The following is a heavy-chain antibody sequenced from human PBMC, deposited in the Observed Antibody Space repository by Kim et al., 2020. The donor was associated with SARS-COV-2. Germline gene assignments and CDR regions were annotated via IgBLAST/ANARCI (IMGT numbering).Heavy chain of an antibody. CDR2: IYYSGST. CDR3: ASSPETYDYVWGSYRPASGYFDY. V-gene: IGHV4-31*03. D-gene: IGHD3-16*02. J-gene: IGHJ4*02. Sequence: SETLSLTCTVSGGSISSGGYYWSWIRQHPGKGLEWIGYIYYSGSTYYNPSLKSRVTISVDTSKNQFSLKLSSVTAADTAMYYCASSPETYDYVWGSYRPASGYFDYWGQGTLVTVSS. CDR1: GGSISSGGYY.